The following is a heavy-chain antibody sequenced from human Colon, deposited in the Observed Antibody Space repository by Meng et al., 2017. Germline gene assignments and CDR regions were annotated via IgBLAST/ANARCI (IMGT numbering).Heavy chain of an antibody. J-gene: IGHJ5*02. D-gene: IGHD4-17*01. CDR2: INEDGIVT. CDR1: GFTFSSYW. V-gene: IGHV3-74*01. Sequence: EAQMVDSAGGLVQPGGSLRLSCAASGFTFSSYWMHWVRQVPGKGLVWVSRINEDGIVTNYADSVKGRFTVSRDNAKNTLYLQMNSLRVEDTAVYYCARINYAEDPWGQGTLVTVSS. CDR3: ARINYAEDP.